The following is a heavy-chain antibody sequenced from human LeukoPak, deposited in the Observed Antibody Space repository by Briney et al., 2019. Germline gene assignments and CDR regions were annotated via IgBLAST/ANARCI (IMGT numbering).Heavy chain of an antibody. Sequence: GGSLRLSCTGSGFTLSSYAMNWVRRAPGQGLEWVSSISSSSSDIYYTDSVKGRFTISRDNAKNSLYLQMNSLRAEDTAVYYCVTDYGGSSGAFDIWGPGTMVAVSS. CDR3: VTDYGGSSGAFDI. CDR1: GFTLSSYA. CDR2: ISSSSSDI. V-gene: IGHV3-21*01. D-gene: IGHD4-23*01. J-gene: IGHJ3*02.